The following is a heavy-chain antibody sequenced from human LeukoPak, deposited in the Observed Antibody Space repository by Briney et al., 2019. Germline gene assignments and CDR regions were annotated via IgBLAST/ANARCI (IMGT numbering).Heavy chain of an antibody. CDR3: ARNRTGTFDF. D-gene: IGHD3-10*01. CDR1: DYTFRDYG. J-gene: IGHJ4*02. V-gene: IGHV1-18*01. CDR2: ISGDSYDT. Sequence: ASVKVSCKASDYTFRDYGINWVRQAPGQGLEWMGWISGDSYDTKYEQKLHDRVTMTTDTSTSTAYMELRSLRSDDTAVYYCARNRTGTFDFWGQGTLVTVSS.